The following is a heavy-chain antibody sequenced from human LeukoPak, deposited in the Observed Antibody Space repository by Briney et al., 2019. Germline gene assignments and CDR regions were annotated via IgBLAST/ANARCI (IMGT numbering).Heavy chain of an antibody. Sequence: AASVKVSCKASGGTFSSYAISWVRQAPGQGLEWMGWISAYNGNTNYAQKLQGRVTMTTDTSTSTAYMELRSLRSDDTAVYYCARWFQADYWGQGTLVTVSS. CDR2: ISAYNGNT. CDR3: ARWFQADY. J-gene: IGHJ4*02. V-gene: IGHV1-18*01. CDR1: GGTFSSYA. D-gene: IGHD3-10*01.